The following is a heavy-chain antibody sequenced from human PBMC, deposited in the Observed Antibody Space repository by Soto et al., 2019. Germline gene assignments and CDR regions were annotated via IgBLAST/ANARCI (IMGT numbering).Heavy chain of an antibody. D-gene: IGHD3-3*01. CDR3: ARVSYDFLCGGPQKAEFITPYYFDY. V-gene: IGHV1-69*13. CDR2: IIPIFGTA. Sequence: SVKVSCKASGGTFSSYAISWVRQAPGQGLEWMGEIIPIFGTANYAQKFQGRVTITADECTSTAYMELSSLRSEETAVYYCARVSYDFLCGGPQKAEFITPYYFDYWGQGTLVTVSS. J-gene: IGHJ4*02. CDR1: GGTFSSYA.